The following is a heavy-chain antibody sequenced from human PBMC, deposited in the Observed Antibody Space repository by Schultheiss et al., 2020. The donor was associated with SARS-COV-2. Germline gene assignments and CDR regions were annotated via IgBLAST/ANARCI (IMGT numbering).Heavy chain of an antibody. D-gene: IGHD6-13*01. J-gene: IGHJ1*01. CDR3: ARGSAAGIDFQH. CDR1: GGSISSYY. V-gene: IGHV4-4*07. Sequence: SQTLSLTCTVSGGSISSYYWSWIRQPAGKGLEWIGRIYTSGSTNYNPSLKSRVTISVDTSKNQFSLKLSSVTAADTAVYYCARGSAAGIDFQHWGQGTLVTVSS. CDR2: IYTSGST.